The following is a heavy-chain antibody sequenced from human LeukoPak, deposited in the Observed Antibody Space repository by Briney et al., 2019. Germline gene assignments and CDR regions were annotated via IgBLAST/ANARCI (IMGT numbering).Heavy chain of an antibody. Sequence: GASVTVSFTSSASTFTFYYMHWVRQAPGQGRERMGWINPNSGGTNYAQKFQGRVTMTRDTSISTAYMELSRLRSDDTAVYYCARGLVTIAVAGTGRFDPWGQGTLVTVSS. V-gene: IGHV1-2*02. CDR2: INPNSGGT. CDR3: ARGLVTIAVAGTGRFDP. J-gene: IGHJ5*02. D-gene: IGHD6-19*01. CDR1: ASTFTFYY.